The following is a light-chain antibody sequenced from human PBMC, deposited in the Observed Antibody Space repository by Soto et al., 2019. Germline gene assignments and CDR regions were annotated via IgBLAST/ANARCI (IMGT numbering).Light chain of an antibody. J-gene: IGKJ5*01. Sequence: DIQMTQSPSSVSASVGDRVTITCRASQSISSWLAWYQQKPGKVPKLLIYAASSLQSGVPSRFSGSGSGTDFTLTISNLQPEDFATYFCQQGNSFPITFGQGTRLDIK. CDR3: QQGNSFPIT. V-gene: IGKV1-12*01. CDR2: AAS. CDR1: QSISSW.